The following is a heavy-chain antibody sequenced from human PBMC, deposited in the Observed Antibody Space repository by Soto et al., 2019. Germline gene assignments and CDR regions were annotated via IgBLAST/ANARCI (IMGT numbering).Heavy chain of an antibody. CDR2: ISRSGTT. Sequence: PSETVSLTCAVTGGSISSSNWWTWVRQPPGEGLEWVGEISRSGTTNYKPSLKSRVSISLDKSKNEFSLNLGSVTAADTAMYYCARDSASSGVFTWGQGTMVTV. CDR3: ARDSASSGVFT. V-gene: IGHV4-4*02. CDR1: GGSISSSNW. J-gene: IGHJ3*01. D-gene: IGHD6-19*01.